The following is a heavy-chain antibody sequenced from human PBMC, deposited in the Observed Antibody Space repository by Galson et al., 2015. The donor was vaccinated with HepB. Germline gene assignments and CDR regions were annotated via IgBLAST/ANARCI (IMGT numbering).Heavy chain of an antibody. Sequence: SLRLSCAASGFTFSTYSMTWVRQAPGKGLQWVSSISSSSTYIYYADSVKGRFTISRDNAKNSLYLQMNSLRAEDTAVYSCARDGGAGGYSYDITYWYFDLWGRGTLVSVSS. D-gene: IGHD5-18*01. J-gene: IGHJ2*01. CDR3: ARDGGAGGYSYDITYWYFDL. CDR2: ISSSSTYI. V-gene: IGHV3-21*01. CDR1: GFTFSTYS.